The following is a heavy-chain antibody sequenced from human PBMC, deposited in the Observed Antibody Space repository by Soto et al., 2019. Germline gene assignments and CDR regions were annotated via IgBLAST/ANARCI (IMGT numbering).Heavy chain of an antibody. CDR3: ARSVPAGKMINFDY. D-gene: IGHD2-2*01. V-gene: IGHV1-46*03. J-gene: IGHJ4*02. Sequence: ASVKLSCKASGDTFTSYYMHWVRQAPGQGLEWMGIINPSGGSTGYAQKFQGRVTMTRDTSTSTVYMELSSLRSEDTAVYYCARSVPAGKMINFDYWGQGTLVTVSS. CDR1: GDTFTSYY. CDR2: INPSGGST.